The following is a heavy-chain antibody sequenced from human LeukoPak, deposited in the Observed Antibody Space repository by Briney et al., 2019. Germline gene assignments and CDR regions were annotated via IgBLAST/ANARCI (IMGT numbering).Heavy chain of an antibody. J-gene: IGHJ4*02. CDR3: AREVGDAQLWLRNFDY. CDR1: GYTFTSYG. Sequence: ASVKVSCKASGYTFTSYGISWVRQAPGQGLEWVGWISAYNGNTNYAQKLQGRVTMTTDTSTSTAYMELRSLRSDDTAVYYCAREVGDAQLWLRNFDYWGQGTLVTVSS. CDR2: ISAYNGNT. V-gene: IGHV1-18*01. D-gene: IGHD5-18*01.